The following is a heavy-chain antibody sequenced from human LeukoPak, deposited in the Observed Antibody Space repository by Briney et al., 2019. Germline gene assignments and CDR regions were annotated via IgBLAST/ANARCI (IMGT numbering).Heavy chain of an antibody. J-gene: IGHJ4*02. D-gene: IGHD1-7*01. CDR2: IRYDGSNK. CDR1: GFTFSSYG. V-gene: IGHV3-30*02. Sequence: GGSLRLSCAASGFTFSSYGMHWVRQAPGKGLEWVAFIRYDGSNKYYADSVKGRFTISRDNSKNTLYLQMNSLRAEDTAVYYCAKDPGITGTTGDYGGQGTLVTVSS. CDR3: AKDPGITGTTGDY.